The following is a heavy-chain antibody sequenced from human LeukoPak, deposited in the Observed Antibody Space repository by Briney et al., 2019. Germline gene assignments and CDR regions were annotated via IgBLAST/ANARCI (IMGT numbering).Heavy chain of an antibody. J-gene: IGHJ4*02. V-gene: IGHV4-59*01. Sequence: SETLSLTCTVSGGSISSYYWSWIRQPPGKGLEWIGYIYYSGSTNYNPSLKSRVTISVDTSKNQFSLKLSSVTAADTAVYYCASLRWLQSRFDYWGQGTLVTVSS. CDR3: ASLRWLQSRFDY. CDR2: IYYSGST. D-gene: IGHD5-24*01. CDR1: GGSISSYY.